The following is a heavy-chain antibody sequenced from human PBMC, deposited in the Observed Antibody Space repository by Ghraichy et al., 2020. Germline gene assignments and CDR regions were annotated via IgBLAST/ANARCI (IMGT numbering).Heavy chain of an antibody. D-gene: IGHD1-26*01. V-gene: IGHV3-23*01. CDR1: GFTFSSYA. CDR2: IGGSTGNT. J-gene: IGHJ2*01. CDR3: VKNSGSDSYSPFDL. Sequence: GGSLRLSCAASGFTFSSYAMSWVRQAPGKGLEWVSGIGGSTGNTQYADSVKGRFTISRDNFKNMLYLQMNSLGAEDTAIYYCVKNSGSDSYSPFDLWGRGTPVTVSS.